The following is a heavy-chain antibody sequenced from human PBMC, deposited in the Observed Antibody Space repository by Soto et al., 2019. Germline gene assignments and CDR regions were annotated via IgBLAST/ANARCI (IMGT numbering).Heavy chain of an antibody. Sequence: EVQLVESGGGLVKPGESLRLSCAASGFTLSDAWMYWVRQTPGKRLEWVGRIKSKIEGGTIDYAAPVKGRFTISRDDSKNTLFLQINSLKTEDTAVYCCTRLRIGESGTGYWGQGTLVTFSP. CDR1: GFTLSDAW. CDR3: TRLRIGESGTGY. D-gene: IGHD3-10*01. CDR2: IKSKIEGGTI. J-gene: IGHJ4*02. V-gene: IGHV3-15*01.